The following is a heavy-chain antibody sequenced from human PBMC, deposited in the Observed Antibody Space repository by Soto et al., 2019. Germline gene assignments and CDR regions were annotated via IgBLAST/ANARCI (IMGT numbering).Heavy chain of an antibody. CDR3: AKHVEDLQLGLAA. J-gene: IGHJ6*02. CDR1: GYSFVTYW. CDR2: IDPGDSYA. D-gene: IGHD2-15*01. V-gene: IGHV5-10-1*01. Sequence: PGESLKISCKGSGYSFVTYWITWVRQMPGKGLEWMGRIDPGDSYARYSPSFEGHVTMSVDRSINTAYLQWSSLRASDSAIYYCAKHVEDLQLGLAAWGQGTSVTVSS.